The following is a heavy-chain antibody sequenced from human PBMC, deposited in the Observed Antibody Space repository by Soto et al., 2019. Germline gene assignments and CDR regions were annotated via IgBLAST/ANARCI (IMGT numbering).Heavy chain of an antibody. J-gene: IGHJ4*02. CDR3: ARPPGYSGYEIQPPDY. Sequence: GGSLRLSCAASGFTFSDYYMSWIRQAPGKGLEWVSYISSSSSYTNYADSVKGRFTISRDNAKNSLYLQMNSLRAEDTAVYYCARPPGYSGYEIQPPDYWGQGSQVTVSS. D-gene: IGHD5-12*01. CDR1: GFTFSDYY. V-gene: IGHV3-11*03. CDR2: ISSSSSYT.